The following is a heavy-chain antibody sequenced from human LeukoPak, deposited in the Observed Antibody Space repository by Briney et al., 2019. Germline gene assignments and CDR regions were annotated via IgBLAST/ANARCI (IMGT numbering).Heavy chain of an antibody. CDR3: ATSDTVSTYNWFDP. V-gene: IGHV4-39*01. D-gene: IGHD5/OR15-5a*01. CDR1: XXXISXXTXX. CDR2: IHYSGST. J-gene: IGHJ5*02. Sequence: SEXXXLTCXXSXXXISXXTXXWGWVRRPPGKGLEWIGNIHYSGSTYYNPSLKSRVTISVDTSKNQFSLNLSSLTAADTAVYYCATSDTVSTYNWFDPWGQGTLVTVSS.